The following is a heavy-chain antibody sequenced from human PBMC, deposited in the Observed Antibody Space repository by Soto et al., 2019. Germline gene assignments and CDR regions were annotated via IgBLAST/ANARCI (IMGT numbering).Heavy chain of an antibody. CDR2: ISGSGGST. Sequence: GGSLRLSCAASGFTFSSYAMSWVRQAPGKGLEWVSAISGSGGSTYYADSVKGRFTISRDNSKNTLYLQMNSLRAEDTAVYYCAKDLSKLYYYYGMDVWGQGTTVTVSS. CDR3: AKDLSKLYYYYGMDV. J-gene: IGHJ6*02. CDR1: GFTFSSYA. V-gene: IGHV3-23*01. D-gene: IGHD3-16*02.